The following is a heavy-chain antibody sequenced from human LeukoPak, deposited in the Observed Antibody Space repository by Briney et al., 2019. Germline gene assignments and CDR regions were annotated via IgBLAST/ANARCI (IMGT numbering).Heavy chain of an antibody. CDR1: GFNFSTYT. CDR2: ISGSSSYI. J-gene: IGHJ3*01. Sequence: GGSLTLSCAASGFNFSTYTMDWVRQAPGKGLEWVASISGSSSYIFYADSVKGRFTISRDNAKNSLYLQMNSLRAEDTAIYHCVRASIAVNDAFDVWGQGTMVIVSS. V-gene: IGHV3-21*01. CDR3: VRASIAVNDAFDV. D-gene: IGHD6-19*01.